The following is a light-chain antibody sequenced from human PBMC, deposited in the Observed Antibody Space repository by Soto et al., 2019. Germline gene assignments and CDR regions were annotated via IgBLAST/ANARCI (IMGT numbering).Light chain of an antibody. CDR1: SSDVGGYNS. Sequence: QSALTQPPSASGSPGQSVTISCTGTSSDVGGYNSVSWYQQHPGKAPKLMIYDVSKRPSGVPYRFSGSKSGNTASLTVSGLEAEDDADYFCSSYAGSHDVVFGGGTKLTVL. J-gene: IGLJ2*01. V-gene: IGLV2-8*01. CDR3: SSYAGSHDVV. CDR2: DVS.